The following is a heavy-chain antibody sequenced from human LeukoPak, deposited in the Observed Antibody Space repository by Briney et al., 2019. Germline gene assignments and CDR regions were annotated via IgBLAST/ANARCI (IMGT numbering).Heavy chain of an antibody. CDR2: IRAEGNPT. J-gene: IGHJ4*02. V-gene: IGHV3-23*01. CDR1: GITFKTYF. CDR3: GKDAQCRDSVYTIQIGVAGYIDH. D-gene: IGHD6-19*01. Sequence: GGSLRLSCGSSGITFKTYFRSWVRQAPGKGLEWVSVIRAEGNPTHYADSVKGRFTISRDNSKNMVYLQMNSLRAEDTAIYYCGKDAQCRDSVYTIQIGVAGYIDHWGQGTLVTVSS.